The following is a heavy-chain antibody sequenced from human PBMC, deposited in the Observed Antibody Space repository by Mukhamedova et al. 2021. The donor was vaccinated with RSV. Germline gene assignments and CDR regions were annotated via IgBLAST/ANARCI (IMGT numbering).Heavy chain of an antibody. J-gene: IGHJ4*02. Sequence: GLEWVGFIRSKAYGGTTEYAASVKGRFTISRDDSKSIAYLQMNSLKTEDTAVYYCSRERVYCSSTSCYLYYFDYWGQGTLVTVSS. V-gene: IGHV3-49*02. CDR2: IRSKAYGGTT. D-gene: IGHD2-2*01. CDR3: SRERVYCSSTSCYLYYFDY.